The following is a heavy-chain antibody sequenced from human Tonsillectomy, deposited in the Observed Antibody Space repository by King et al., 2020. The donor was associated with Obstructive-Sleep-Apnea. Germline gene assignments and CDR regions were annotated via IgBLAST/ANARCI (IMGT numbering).Heavy chain of an antibody. D-gene: IGHD6-13*01. CDR3: AKGPAQQLVPNYFDY. CDR2: ISGSGGST. V-gene: IGHV3-23*04. Sequence: VQLVESGGGSVQPGGSLRLSCAASGFTFSSYAMGWVRQAPGKGLEWVATISGSGGSTYYADSGKGRFTISRDNSKNTLYLQMNSLRAEDTAVYYCAKGPAQQLVPNYFDYWGQGTPVTVSS. J-gene: IGHJ4*02. CDR1: GFTFSSYA.